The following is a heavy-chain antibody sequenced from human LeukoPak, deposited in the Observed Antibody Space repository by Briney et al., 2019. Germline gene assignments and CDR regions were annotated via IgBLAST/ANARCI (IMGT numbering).Heavy chain of an antibody. CDR3: AKRGIAVAELDY. D-gene: IGHD6-19*01. CDR1: GYTFTGYY. J-gene: IGHJ4*02. Sequence: ASVKVSCKASGYTFTGYYMHWVRQAPGQGLEWMGWINPNSGGTNYAQRFQGRVTMTRDTSISTAYMELSRLRSDDTAVYYCAKRGIAVAELDYWGQGTLVTVSS. CDR2: INPNSGGT. V-gene: IGHV1-2*02.